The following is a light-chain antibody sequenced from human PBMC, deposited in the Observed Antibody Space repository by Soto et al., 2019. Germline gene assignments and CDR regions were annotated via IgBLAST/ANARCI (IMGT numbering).Light chain of an antibody. J-gene: IGKJ2*01. CDR1: QSITWS. V-gene: IGKV3-11*01. Sequence: EIVLTQSPVTLSLSPGERATLSCRASQSITWSLAWYQQRPGQAPRLLIYDTSNRAPGISARFSGSGSGTDFTLTISSLEPEDFAVYYCQHRSGWSTFVQGTKLDIK. CDR3: QHRSGWST. CDR2: DTS.